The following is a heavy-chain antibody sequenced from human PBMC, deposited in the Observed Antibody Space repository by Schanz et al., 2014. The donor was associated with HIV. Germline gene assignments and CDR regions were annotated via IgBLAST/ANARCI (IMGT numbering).Heavy chain of an antibody. V-gene: IGHV3-30*18. J-gene: IGHJ6*02. Sequence: QVQLVESGGGVVQPGRSLRLSCAASGFTFDSYGMHWVRQAPGKGLEWVAVISYDGRNKYYADSVKGRFTISRDNSKSTLSLQMNSLRAEDTAIYYCAKGYYSSYYYYGMDVWGQGTTVTVSS. CDR2: ISYDGRNK. CDR1: GFTFDSYG. D-gene: IGHD3-10*01. CDR3: AKGYYSSYYYYGMDV.